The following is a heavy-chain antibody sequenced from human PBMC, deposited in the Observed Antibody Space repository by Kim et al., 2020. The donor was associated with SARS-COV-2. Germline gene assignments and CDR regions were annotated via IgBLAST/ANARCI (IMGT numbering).Heavy chain of an antibody. CDR1: GGSISSSSYY. D-gene: IGHD6-19*01. J-gene: IGHJ5*02. V-gene: IGHV4-39*01. Sequence: SETLSLTCTVSGGSISSSSYYWGWIRQPPGKGLEWIGSIYYSGSTYYNPSLKSRVTISVDTSKNQFSLKLSSVTAADTAVYYCARHPAHKCIAVAGTGCSWFDPWGQGTLVTVSS. CDR2: IYYSGST. CDR3: ARHPAHKCIAVAGTGCSWFDP.